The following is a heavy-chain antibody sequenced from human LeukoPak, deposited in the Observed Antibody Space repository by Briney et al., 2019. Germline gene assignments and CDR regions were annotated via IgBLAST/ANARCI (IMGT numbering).Heavy chain of an antibody. CDR1: GGSISSYY. J-gene: IGHJ5*02. CDR2: IYYSGST. V-gene: IGHV4-59*08. D-gene: IGHD6-13*01. Sequence: SETLSLTCTVSGGSISSYYWSWIRQPPGKGLEWIGYIYYSGSTNYNPSLKSRVTISVDTSKNQFSLKLSSVTAADTAVYYCARQVLMSSSWYWFDPWGQGTLVTVSS. CDR3: ARQVLMSSSWYWFDP.